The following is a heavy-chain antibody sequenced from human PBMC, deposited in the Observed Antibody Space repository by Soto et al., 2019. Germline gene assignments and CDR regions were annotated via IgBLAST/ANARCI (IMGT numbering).Heavy chain of an antibody. Sequence: PSETLSLTCTVSGGSISSGGYYWSWILHHPGKGLEWIGYIYYSGSTYYNPSLKSRVTISVDTSKNQFSLKLSSVTAADTAVYYCARGRTSSPTPGDYWGQGTLVTVSS. V-gene: IGHV4-31*03. CDR1: GGSISSGGYY. J-gene: IGHJ4*02. CDR3: ARGRTSSPTPGDY. CDR2: IYYSGST. D-gene: IGHD2-2*01.